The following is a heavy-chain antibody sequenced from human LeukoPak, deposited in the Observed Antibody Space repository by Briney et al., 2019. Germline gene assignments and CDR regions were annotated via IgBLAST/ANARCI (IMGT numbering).Heavy chain of an antibody. CDR1: GFTFDDYA. D-gene: IGHD6-19*01. J-gene: IGHJ4*02. Sequence: GGSLRLSCAASGFTFDDYAMHWVRQAPGKGLEWVSCISWNSGSIGYADSVKGRFIISRDHAKNSLYLQMNSLRAEDTALYYCAKGSGVAVAGTFPYFDYWGQGTLVTVSS. V-gene: IGHV3-9*01. CDR3: AKGSGVAVAGTFPYFDY. CDR2: ISWNSGSI.